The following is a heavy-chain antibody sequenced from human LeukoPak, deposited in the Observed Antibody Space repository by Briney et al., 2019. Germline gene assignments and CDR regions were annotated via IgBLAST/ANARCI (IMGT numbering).Heavy chain of an antibody. V-gene: IGHV3-33*01. D-gene: IGHD4-11*01. Sequence: GGSLRLSCAASGFICSHYGMHWVRQAPGKGLEWVAVIWSDATNRFYGDSVKGRFTISRDNSQNTVFLQMNSLRAEDTAIYYCARDAQRGFDYSNSLEYWGHGTLVTVSS. CDR2: IWSDATNR. J-gene: IGHJ4*01. CDR3: ARDAQRGFDYSNSLEY. CDR1: GFICSHYG.